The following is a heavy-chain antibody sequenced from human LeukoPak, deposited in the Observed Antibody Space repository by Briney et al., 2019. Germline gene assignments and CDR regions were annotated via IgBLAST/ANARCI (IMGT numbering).Heavy chain of an antibody. Sequence: GGSLRLSCAASGFTFSSYWMHWVRQAPGKGLVWVSRMNSDGSSTSYADSVTGRFTISRDNAKNTLYLQMNSLRAEDTAVYYCARGGSAYSSSWSTFDYWGQGTLVTVSS. CDR2: MNSDGSST. V-gene: IGHV3-74*01. D-gene: IGHD6-13*01. CDR3: ARGGSAYSSSWSTFDY. J-gene: IGHJ4*02. CDR1: GFTFSSYW.